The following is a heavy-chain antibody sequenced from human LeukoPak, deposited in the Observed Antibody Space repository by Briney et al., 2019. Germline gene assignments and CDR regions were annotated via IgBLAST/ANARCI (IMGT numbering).Heavy chain of an antibody. CDR2: INHSGST. J-gene: IGHJ6*04. Sequence: SETLSLTCAVYGGSFSGYYWSWIRQPPGKGLEWIEEINHSGSTNYNPSLKSRVTISVDTSKNQFSLKLSFVTAADTAVYYCARGRVVPAADYYYYGMDVWGKGTTVTVSS. V-gene: IGHV4-34*01. CDR1: GGSFSGYY. D-gene: IGHD2-2*01. CDR3: ARGRVVPAADYYYYGMDV.